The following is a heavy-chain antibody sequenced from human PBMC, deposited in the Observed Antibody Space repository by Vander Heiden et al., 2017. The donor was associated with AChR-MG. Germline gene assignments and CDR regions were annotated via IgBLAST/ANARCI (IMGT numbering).Heavy chain of an antibody. J-gene: IGHJ4*02. D-gene: IGHD3-16*01. V-gene: IGHV3-23*01. CDR1: GFILSTYA. CDR3: AINLGC. CDR2: ISGSGDTT. Sequence: VQLLESGGGLVQPGGSLRLSCAGSGFILSTYAMTWVRQTPGRGLEWFSFISGSGDTTNYADSVKGRFTISRDNSKNTLYLQMNSLRAEDTAVYYCAINLGCWGQGTLVTVSS.